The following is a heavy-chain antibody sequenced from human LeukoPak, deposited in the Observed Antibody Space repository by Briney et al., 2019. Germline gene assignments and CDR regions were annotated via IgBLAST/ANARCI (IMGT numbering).Heavy chain of an antibody. Sequence: PSQTLSLTCTVSGGSISSGDCYWSWSRQPPGGGVEWVGYIYYSGSTYYNPSLKSRVTISVDTSNNQFSLKLSSVTAADTAVYYCARDKVTGRGYDFWSGYYGDAFDIWGQGTMVTVSS. V-gene: IGHV4-30-4*01. CDR1: GGSISSGDCY. CDR3: ARDKVTGRGYDFWSGYYGDAFDI. CDR2: IYYSGST. D-gene: IGHD3-3*01. J-gene: IGHJ3*02.